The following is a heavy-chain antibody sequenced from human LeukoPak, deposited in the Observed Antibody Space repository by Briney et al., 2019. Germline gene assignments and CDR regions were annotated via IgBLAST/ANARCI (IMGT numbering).Heavy chain of an antibody. J-gene: IGHJ4*02. CDR2: ISGSGGST. D-gene: IGHD6-13*01. CDR1: GFTFSSYA. CDR3: AKDRYLRPYSSSCDY. V-gene: IGHV3-23*01. Sequence: PGGSLRLSCAASGFTFSSYAMSWVRQAPGKGLEWVSAISGSGGSTYYADSVKGRFTISRDNSKNTLYLQMNSLRAEDTAVYYCAKDRYLRPYSSSCDYWGQGTLVTVSS.